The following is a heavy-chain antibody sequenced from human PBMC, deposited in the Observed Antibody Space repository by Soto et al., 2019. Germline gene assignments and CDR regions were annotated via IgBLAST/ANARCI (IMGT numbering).Heavy chain of an antibody. CDR3: ARQGWNYDYYYGMDV. J-gene: IGHJ6*02. CDR2: IYPGDSDT. V-gene: IGHV5-51*01. D-gene: IGHD1-1*01. Sequence: GESLKISCKGSGYSFTSYWIGWVRQMPGKGLEWMGIIYPGDSDTRYSPSFQGQVTISADKSISTAYLQWSSLKASDTAMYYCARQGWNYDYYYGMDVWGQGTTVTVSS. CDR1: GYSFTSYW.